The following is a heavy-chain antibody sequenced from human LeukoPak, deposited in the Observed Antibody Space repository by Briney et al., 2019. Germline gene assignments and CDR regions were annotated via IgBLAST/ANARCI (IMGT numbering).Heavy chain of an antibody. CDR1: GFTFSSYA. Sequence: GGSLRLSCAASGFTFSSYAMSWVRQAPGKGLEWVSAISGSGGSTYYADSVKGRFTISRDNSKNTLYLQMNSLRAEDTAVYYCAKYYDSSGYYLHGAFDIWGQGTMVTVSS. V-gene: IGHV3-23*01. J-gene: IGHJ3*02. CDR2: ISGSGGST. CDR3: AKYYDSSGYYLHGAFDI. D-gene: IGHD3-22*01.